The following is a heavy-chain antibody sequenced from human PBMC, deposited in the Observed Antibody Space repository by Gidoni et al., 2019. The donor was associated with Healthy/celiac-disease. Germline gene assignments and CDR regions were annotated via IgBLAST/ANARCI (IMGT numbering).Heavy chain of an antibody. Sequence: QVQLVQSGAEVKKPGSSVKVSCKASGGTFSSYTISWVRQAPGQGLEWMGRIIPILGIANYAQKFQGRVTITADKSTSTAYMELSSLRSEDTAVYYCARDIHSSSYAYYYYGMDVWGQGTTVTVSS. J-gene: IGHJ6*02. CDR2: IIPILGIA. CDR1: GGTFSSYT. D-gene: IGHD6-6*01. CDR3: ARDIHSSSYAYYYYGMDV. V-gene: IGHV1-69*08.